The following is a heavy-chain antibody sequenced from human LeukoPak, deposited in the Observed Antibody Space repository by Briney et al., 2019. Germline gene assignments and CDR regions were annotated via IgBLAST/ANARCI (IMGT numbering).Heavy chain of an antibody. J-gene: IGHJ6*02. D-gene: IGHD6-13*01. CDR3: AREAQQLVRPRAYYYYGMDV. Sequence: SQTLSLTCAISGDSVSSNSVTWNWIRQSPSRGLEWLVRTYYRSKWYNDYAASVKSRITINPDTSKNQFSLQLNSVTPEDTAVYYCAREAQQLVRPRAYYYYGMDVWGQGTLVTVSS. CDR1: GDSVSSNSVT. CDR2: TYYRSKWYN. V-gene: IGHV6-1*01.